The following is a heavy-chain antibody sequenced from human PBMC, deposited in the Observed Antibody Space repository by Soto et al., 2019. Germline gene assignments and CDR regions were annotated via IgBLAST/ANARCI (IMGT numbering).Heavy chain of an antibody. D-gene: IGHD3-16*01. J-gene: IGHJ5*02. CDR3: AKDVSSRRWFDP. CDR2: MQHTGNI. CDR1: GASIRSYH. Sequence: QVQLQESGPGLVKPTETLSLTCAVSGASIRSYHWSWIRQPAGKGLEWIGRMQHTGNINYNPSLKSRVTMSVDTSKNQISLKMTSVTAADTAVYFCAKDVSSRRWFDPWGQGILVIVSS. V-gene: IGHV4-4*07.